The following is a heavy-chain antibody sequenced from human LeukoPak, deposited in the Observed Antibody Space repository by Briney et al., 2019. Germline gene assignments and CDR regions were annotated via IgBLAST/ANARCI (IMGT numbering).Heavy chain of an antibody. V-gene: IGHV4-59*08. J-gene: IGHJ4*02. D-gene: IGHD4-23*01. Sequence: SETLSLTCTVPGGSISSYYWSWIRQPPGKGLEWIGYIYYSGSTNYNPSLKSRVTISVDTSKNQFSLKLSSVTAADTAVYYCARNYYGGRYSFDYWGQGTLVTVSS. CDR1: GGSISSYY. CDR3: ARNYYGGRYSFDY. CDR2: IYYSGST.